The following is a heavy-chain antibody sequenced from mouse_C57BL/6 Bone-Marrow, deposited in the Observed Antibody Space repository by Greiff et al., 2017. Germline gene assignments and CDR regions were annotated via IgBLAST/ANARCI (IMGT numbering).Heavy chain of an antibody. CDR2: IRLKSDNYAT. CDR1: GFTFSNYW. J-gene: IGHJ4*01. CDR3: TYYGSSRDY. V-gene: IGHV6-3*01. D-gene: IGHD1-1*01. Sequence: EVKLVESGGGLVQPGGSMKLSCVASGFTFSNYWMNWVRQSPEKGLEWVAQIRLKSDNYATHYAASVKGRFTISRDDSKSSVYLQMNNLRAKDTGIYYCTYYGSSRDYWGQGTSVTVSS.